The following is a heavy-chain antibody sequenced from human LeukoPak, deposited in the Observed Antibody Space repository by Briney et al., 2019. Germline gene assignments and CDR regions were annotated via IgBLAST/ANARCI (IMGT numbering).Heavy chain of an antibody. V-gene: IGHV3-23*01. Sequence: PGGSLRLSCAASGFTFSSYAMSWVRQAPGKGLEWVSAISGSGGSTYYADSVKGRFTISRDNSKNTLYLQMNSLRAEDTAVYYCAAAGTPTTGEGRLGAFDIWGQGTMVTVSS. CDR2: ISGSGGST. J-gene: IGHJ3*02. CDR1: GFTFSSYA. D-gene: IGHD6-13*01. CDR3: AAAGTPTTGEGRLGAFDI.